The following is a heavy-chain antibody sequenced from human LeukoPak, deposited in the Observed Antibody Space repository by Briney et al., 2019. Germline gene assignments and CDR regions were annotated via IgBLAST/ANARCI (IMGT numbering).Heavy chain of an antibody. J-gene: IGHJ4*02. V-gene: IGHV1-46*01. CDR1: GYTFTTYY. Sequence: ASVKVSCKASGYTFTTYYMHWVRQAPGQGLEWVGIINPRGGSTTYAQKFQGRVTMTRDTSTSTVYMELSSLKSDDTAVYYCARGGRPGNYPFDFWGQGTLVTVSS. D-gene: IGHD1-7*01. CDR2: INPRGGST. CDR3: ARGGRPGNYPFDF.